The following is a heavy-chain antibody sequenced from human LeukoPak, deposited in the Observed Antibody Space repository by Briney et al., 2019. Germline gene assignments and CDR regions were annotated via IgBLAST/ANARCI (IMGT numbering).Heavy chain of an antibody. CDR2: ISWNSGSI. Sequence: PGGSLRLSRAASGFTFVDYAMHWVRQAPGKGLEWVSGISWNSGSIGYADSVKGRFTISRDNAKNSLYLQMNSLRAEDTALYYCAKDISSGWYGEYYFDYWGQGTLVTVSS. V-gene: IGHV3-9*01. CDR3: AKDISSGWYGEYYFDY. D-gene: IGHD6-19*01. J-gene: IGHJ4*02. CDR1: GFTFVDYA.